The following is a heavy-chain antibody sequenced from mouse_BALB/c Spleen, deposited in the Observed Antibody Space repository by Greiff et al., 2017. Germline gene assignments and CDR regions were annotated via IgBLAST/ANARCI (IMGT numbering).Heavy chain of an antibody. CDR3: AKDYYGRGAMNY. CDR2: IWSDGST. D-gene: IGHD1-1*01. J-gene: IGHJ4*01. Sequence: VQLQESGPDLVAPSQSLSITCTVSGFSLTSSGVHWVRQPPGKGLEWLVVIWSDGSTTYNSALKSRLSISKDNSKSQVFLKMNSLQTDDTAMYYCAKDYYGRGAMNYWGQGTSVTVSS. V-gene: IGHV2-6-2*01. CDR1: GFSLTSSG.